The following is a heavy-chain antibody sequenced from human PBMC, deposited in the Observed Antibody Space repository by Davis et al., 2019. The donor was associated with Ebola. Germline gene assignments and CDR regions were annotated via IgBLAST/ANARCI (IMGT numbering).Heavy chain of an antibody. CDR1: GFTFSDYY. Sequence: GESLKISCAASGFTFSDYYMSWIRQAPGKGLEWVSYISSSGSTIYYADSVKGRFTISRDNAKNSLYLQMNSLRAEDTAVYYCAKCRRSYDGAFDIWRQGTMVTVSS. D-gene: IGHD1-26*01. CDR3: AKCRRSYDGAFDI. J-gene: IGHJ3*02. V-gene: IGHV3-11*01. CDR2: ISSSGSTI.